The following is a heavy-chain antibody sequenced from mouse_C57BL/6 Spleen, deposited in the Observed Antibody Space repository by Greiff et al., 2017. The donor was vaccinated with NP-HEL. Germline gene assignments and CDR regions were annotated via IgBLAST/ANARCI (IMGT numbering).Heavy chain of an antibody. CDR2: IYPGDGDT. CDR3: ARSVYYGSSYDFDY. J-gene: IGHJ2*01. Sequence: VQLVESGPELVKPGASVKISCKASGYAFSSSWMNWVKQRPGKGLEWIGRIYPGDGDTNYNGKFKGKATLTADKSSSTAYMQLSSLTSEDSAVYFCARSVYYGSSYDFDYWGQGTTLTVSS. CDR1: GYAFSSSW. D-gene: IGHD1-1*01. V-gene: IGHV1-82*01.